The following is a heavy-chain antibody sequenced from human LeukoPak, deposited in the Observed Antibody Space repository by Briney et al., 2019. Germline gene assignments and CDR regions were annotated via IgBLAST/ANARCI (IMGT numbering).Heavy chain of an antibody. Sequence: ASETLSLTCAVYGGSFSSYYWSWIRQPPGKGLEWIGYIYYSGSTNYNPSLKSQITISVDTSKNQFSLKLSSVTAADTAVYYCARASGDSGSSMHPVYYYYYMDVWGKGTTVTVSS. V-gene: IGHV4-59*12. J-gene: IGHJ6*03. CDR3: ARASGDSGSSMHPVYYYYYMDV. CDR1: GGSFSSYY. CDR2: IYYSGST. D-gene: IGHD1-26*01.